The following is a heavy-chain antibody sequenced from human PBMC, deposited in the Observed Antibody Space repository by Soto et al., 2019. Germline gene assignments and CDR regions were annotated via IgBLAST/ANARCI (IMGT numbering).Heavy chain of an antibody. J-gene: IGHJ4*02. Sequence: QVQLVESGGGVVQPGRSLRLSCAASGFTFSSYAMHWVRQAPGKGLEWVAVISYDGSNKYYADSVKGRFTISRDNSKNTLYLQMNSLRAEDTAVYYCARDNGDYGPEYLDYWGQGTLVTFSS. D-gene: IGHD4-17*01. CDR1: GFTFSSYA. V-gene: IGHV3-30-3*01. CDR3: ARDNGDYGPEYLDY. CDR2: ISYDGSNK.